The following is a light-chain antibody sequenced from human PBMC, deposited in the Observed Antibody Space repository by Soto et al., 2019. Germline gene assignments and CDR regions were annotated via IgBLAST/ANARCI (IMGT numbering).Light chain of an antibody. Sequence: EIVLTQSPGTLSLSPGERATLSCRASQSVSSSYLAWYQQTPGQPPRLLIYGASYRATGIPDRFSGSGSGTDFTLTITRLEPEDFAVYYCQQRSNWPPGYTFGQGTKLEIK. CDR1: QSVSSSY. CDR2: GAS. V-gene: IGKV3D-20*02. J-gene: IGKJ2*01. CDR3: QQRSNWPPGYT.